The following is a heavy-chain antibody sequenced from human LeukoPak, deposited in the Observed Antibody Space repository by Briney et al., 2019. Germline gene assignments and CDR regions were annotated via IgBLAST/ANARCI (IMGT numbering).Heavy chain of an antibody. Sequence: PSETLSLTCTVSGGSISIYYCSWIRQPPGKGLGWNGYIYVSGSTNYNPSLKSRVTISVDTSKNQYSLKLSSVTAADTAVYYCAGETVGPYYYDSSAGPDAFDIWGQGTMVTVSS. V-gene: IGHV4-59*01. CDR3: AGETVGPYYYDSSAGPDAFDI. CDR1: GGSISIYY. CDR2: IYVSGST. D-gene: IGHD3-22*01. J-gene: IGHJ3*02.